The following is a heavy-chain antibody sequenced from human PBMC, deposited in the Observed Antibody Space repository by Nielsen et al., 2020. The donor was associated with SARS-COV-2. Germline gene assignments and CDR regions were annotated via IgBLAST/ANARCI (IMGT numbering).Heavy chain of an antibody. CDR3: ARDWADVYYYDSSGQADF. Sequence: LKISCAGFSLSSYSMNWVRQAPGRGLEWVSYIGKSGFDTYYADSVKGRFTISRDNSKNSLYLQMNNLRAEDTAVYYCARDWADVYYYDSSGQADFWDQGTLVTVSS. D-gene: IGHD3-22*01. J-gene: IGHJ4*02. CDR2: IGKSGFDT. V-gene: IGHV3-48*01. CDR1: FSLSSYS.